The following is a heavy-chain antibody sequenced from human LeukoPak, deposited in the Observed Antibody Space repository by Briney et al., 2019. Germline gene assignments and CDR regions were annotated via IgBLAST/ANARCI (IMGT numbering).Heavy chain of an antibody. D-gene: IGHD3-10*01. Sequence: ASVKVSCKASGYTFTGYYMHWVRQAPGQGLEWMGWIDPNSGGTNYAQKFQGRVTMTRDTSISTAYMELSRLRSDDTAVYYCARGSVLLWFGEFDPFRQFDYWGQGTLVTVSS. V-gene: IGHV1-2*02. CDR2: IDPNSGGT. J-gene: IGHJ4*02. CDR3: ARGSVLLWFGEFDPFRQFDY. CDR1: GYTFTGYY.